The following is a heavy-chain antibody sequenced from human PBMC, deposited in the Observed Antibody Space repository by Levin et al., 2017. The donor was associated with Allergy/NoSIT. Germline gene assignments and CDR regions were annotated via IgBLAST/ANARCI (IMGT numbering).Heavy chain of an antibody. CDR3: ARAYDFWSGYYTTSYYYGMDV. V-gene: IGHV3-7*04. CDR1: GFTFSSYW. D-gene: IGHD3-3*01. Sequence: PGGSLRLSCAASGFTFSSYWMSWVRQAPGKGLEWVANIKQDGSEKYYVDSVKGRFTISRDNAKNSLYLQMNSLRAEDTAVYYCARAYDFWSGYYTTSYYYGMDVWGQGTTVTVSS. J-gene: IGHJ6*02. CDR2: IKQDGSEK.